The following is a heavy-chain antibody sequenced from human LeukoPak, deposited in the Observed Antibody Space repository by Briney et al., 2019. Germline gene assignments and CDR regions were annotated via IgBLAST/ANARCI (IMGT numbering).Heavy chain of an antibody. D-gene: IGHD4-17*01. CDR1: GGSISSYY. CDR2: IYYSGST. CDR3: ARAPTTVTTALDAFDI. V-gene: IGHV4-59*01. J-gene: IGHJ3*02. Sequence: SETLSLTCTVSGGSISSYYWSWIRQPPGKGLEWIGYIYYSGSTYYNPSLKSRVTISVDTSKNQFSLKLSSVTAADTAVYYCARAPTTVTTALDAFDIWGQGTMVTVSS.